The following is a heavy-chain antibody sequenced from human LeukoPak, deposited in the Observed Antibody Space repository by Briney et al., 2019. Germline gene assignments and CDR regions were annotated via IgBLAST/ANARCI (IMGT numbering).Heavy chain of an antibody. J-gene: IGHJ4*02. CDR2: VHLSRAT. D-gene: IGHD1-26*01. Sequence: PSRTLSPTCAVSGGSITTTNWWRWVRQPPGKGLEWIGEVHLSRATNYNLSLERRVSMSIDKSKNHLSLEVASVTAADTAIYYCTRESGAFSPFGFWGQGTLVTVSS. V-gene: IGHV4-4*02. CDR1: GGSITTTNW. CDR3: TRESGAFSPFGF.